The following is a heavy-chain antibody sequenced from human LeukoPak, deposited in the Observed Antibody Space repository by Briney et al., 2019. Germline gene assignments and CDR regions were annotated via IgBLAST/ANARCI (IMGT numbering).Heavy chain of an antibody. D-gene: IGHD3-9*01. J-gene: IGHJ4*02. CDR2: INHSGST. V-gene: IGHV4-34*01. CDR3: ARGIRRYCDWLPLDY. Sequence: SETLSLTCAVYGGSFSGYYWSWIRQPPGKGLEWIGEINHSGSTNYNPSLKSRVTISVDTSKNQFSLKLSSVTAADSAVYYCARGIRRYCDWLPLDYWGQGTLVTVSS. CDR1: GGSFSGYY.